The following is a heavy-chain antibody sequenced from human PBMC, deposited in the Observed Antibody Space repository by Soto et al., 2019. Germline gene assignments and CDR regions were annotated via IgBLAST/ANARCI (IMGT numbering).Heavy chain of an antibody. Sequence: EVQLLESGGGLVQPGGSLRLSCAASGFTFSSYAMSWVRQAPGKGLEWVSSLSAGGASTYYADSVKGRFTISRDNSKNTLYLQMNTLRAEDTAVYYCAKAGDSGYTLTRRPFDYWGQGTLVTVSS. J-gene: IGHJ4*02. CDR2: LSAGGAST. D-gene: IGHD3-22*01. CDR3: AKAGDSGYTLTRRPFDY. CDR1: GFTFSSYA. V-gene: IGHV3-23*01.